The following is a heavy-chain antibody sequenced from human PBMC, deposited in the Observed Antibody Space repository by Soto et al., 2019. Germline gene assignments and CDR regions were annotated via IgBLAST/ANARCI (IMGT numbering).Heavy chain of an antibody. Sequence: QVQLQESGPGLVKPSGTLSLTCAVSGGSISSSNWWSWVRQPPGKGLEWIGEIYHSGSTNYNPSLRGRVTISVDKSKDQFSLKLSSVTAADTAVYYCARMGEEGATRGYYYGMDVWGQGTTVTVSS. CDR2: IYHSGST. D-gene: IGHD1-26*01. J-gene: IGHJ6*02. CDR1: GGSISSSNW. CDR3: ARMGEEGATRGYYYGMDV. V-gene: IGHV4-4*02.